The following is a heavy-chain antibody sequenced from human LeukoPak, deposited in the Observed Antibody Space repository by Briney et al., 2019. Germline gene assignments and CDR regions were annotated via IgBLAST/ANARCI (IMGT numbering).Heavy chain of an antibody. CDR3: ARFANWFDP. J-gene: IGHJ5*02. V-gene: IGHV4-59*01. CDR2: IYYSGST. Sequence: SETLSLTCTVSGGSISSYYWSWIRQPPGKGLEWIGYIYYSGSTNYNPSLKSRVTISVDTSKNQFYLKLSSVTAADTAVYYCARFANWFDPWGQGTLVTVSS. CDR1: GGSISSYY.